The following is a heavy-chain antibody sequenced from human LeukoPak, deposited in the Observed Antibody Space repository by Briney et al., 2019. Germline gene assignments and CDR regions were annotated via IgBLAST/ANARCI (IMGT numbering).Heavy chain of an antibody. D-gene: IGHD3-3*01. Sequence: GGSLRLSCAASGFTFSSHVMNWVRQAPGKGLEWVSYISSSGSTIYYADSVKGRFTISRDNAKNTLYLQMNSLRAEDTAVYYCARGQTYYDFWSGYPDYWGQGTLVTVSS. CDR2: ISSSGSTI. CDR3: ARGQTYYDFWSGYPDY. V-gene: IGHV3-48*04. CDR1: GFTFSSHV. J-gene: IGHJ4*02.